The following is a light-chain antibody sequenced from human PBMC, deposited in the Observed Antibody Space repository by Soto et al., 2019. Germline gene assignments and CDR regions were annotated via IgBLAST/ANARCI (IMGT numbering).Light chain of an antibody. Sequence: SYELTQPSSVSVSPGQTARITCSGDVLAKKYARWFQQKPGQAPVLVIYKDSERPSGIPERFSGSSSGTTVTLTISGAQVEDEGDYYCYSAADSDLRIFGGGTTLTVL. V-gene: IGLV3-27*01. J-gene: IGLJ2*01. CDR2: KDS. CDR1: VLAKKY. CDR3: YSAADSDLRI.